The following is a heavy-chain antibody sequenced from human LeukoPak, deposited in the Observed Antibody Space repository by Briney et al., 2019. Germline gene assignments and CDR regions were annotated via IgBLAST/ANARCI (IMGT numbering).Heavy chain of an antibody. V-gene: IGHV1-3*01. Sequence: TSVKVSCKASGYTFTHYALHWVRQAPGQRLEWMGWINAGNGDTKYSQKFEARVTMTRDTSATTVYMELSSLGSEDTAVYYCARISSSWSSCDYWGQGTLVTVSS. CDR1: GYTFTHYA. CDR2: INAGNGDT. D-gene: IGHD6-13*01. CDR3: ARISSSWSSCDY. J-gene: IGHJ4*02.